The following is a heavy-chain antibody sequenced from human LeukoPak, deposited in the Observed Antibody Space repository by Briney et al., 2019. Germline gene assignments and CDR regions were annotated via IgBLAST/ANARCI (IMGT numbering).Heavy chain of an antibody. CDR3: ARRIRGAPTDY. Sequence: RGASVKVSCKASGYTFTTYDHNWVRQATGQGLEWMGWMNPNSGNTGYAQKFQGRVTMTRNISITTAYMELSNLTSEDTAVYYCARRIRGAPTDYWGQGTLVTVSS. V-gene: IGHV1-8*01. J-gene: IGHJ4*02. CDR2: MNPNSGNT. CDR1: GYTFTTYD. D-gene: IGHD3-10*01.